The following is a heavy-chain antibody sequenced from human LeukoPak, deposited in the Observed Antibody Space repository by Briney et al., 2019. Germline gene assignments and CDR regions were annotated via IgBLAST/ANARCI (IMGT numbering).Heavy chain of an antibody. V-gene: IGHV1-2*02. CDR2: INPNSGGT. J-gene: IGHJ4*02. D-gene: IGHD2-21*01. Sequence: GASVKVSCKASGYTFTGYYIYWVRQAPGQGLEWMGWINPNSGGTNYAQKFQGRVTMTRDTSISTAYMELSRLRSDDTAVFYCARDQEHVYCGGDCYSGFDYWGQGTLVTVSS. CDR1: GYTFTGYY. CDR3: ARDQEHVYCGGDCYSGFDY.